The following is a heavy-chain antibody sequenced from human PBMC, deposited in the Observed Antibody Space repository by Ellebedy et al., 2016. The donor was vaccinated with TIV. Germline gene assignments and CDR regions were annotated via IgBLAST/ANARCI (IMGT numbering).Heavy chain of an antibody. J-gene: IGHJ4*02. CDR1: GFTFSSYA. Sequence: GESLKISCAASGFTFSSYAMSWVRQAPGKGLEWVSAITGNGINTYHTDSVKGRFTISRDNSKNTLYLQMNSLRAEDTAVYSCAKAPIETCRGVICYPFDNWGLGTLVTVSS. V-gene: IGHV3-23*01. CDR3: AKAPIETCRGVICYPFDN. CDR2: ITGNGINT. D-gene: IGHD2-15*01.